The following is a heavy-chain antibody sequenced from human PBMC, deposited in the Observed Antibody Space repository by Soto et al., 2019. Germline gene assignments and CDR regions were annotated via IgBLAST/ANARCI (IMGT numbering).Heavy chain of an antibody. CDR3: ARDMVRCMDV. CDR1: GFTVSSNY. Sequence: PASGFTVSSNYMSWVRQAPGKGLEWVSVIYSGGSTYYADSVKGRFTISRDNSKNTLYLQMNSLRAEDTAVYYCARDMVRCMDVWGQGTTVTVSS. D-gene: IGHD3-10*01. J-gene: IGHJ6*02. V-gene: IGHV3-66*01. CDR2: IYSGGST.